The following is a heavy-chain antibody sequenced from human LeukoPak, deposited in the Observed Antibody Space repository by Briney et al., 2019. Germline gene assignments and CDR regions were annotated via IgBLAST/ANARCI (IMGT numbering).Heavy chain of an antibody. V-gene: IGHV3-30*04. Sequence: PGGSLRLSCAASGFTFSSYAMHWVRQAPGKGLEWVAVIPYDGSNKYYADSVKGRFTISRDNSKNTLYLQMNSLRAEDTAVYYCARDREYSSSWTGGFDCWGQGTLVTVSS. J-gene: IGHJ4*02. D-gene: IGHD6-13*01. CDR1: GFTFSSYA. CDR3: ARDREYSSSWTGGFDC. CDR2: IPYDGSNK.